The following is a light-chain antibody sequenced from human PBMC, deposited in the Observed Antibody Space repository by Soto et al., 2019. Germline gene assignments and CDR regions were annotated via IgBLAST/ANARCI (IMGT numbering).Light chain of an antibody. V-gene: IGLV2-14*01. CDR2: EVS. J-gene: IGLJ1*01. CDR3: SSYTSSSTPYV. CDR1: SSDVGGYNY. Sequence: SALTQPASVSGSPGQSITISCTGTSSDVGGYNYVSWYQQHPGKAPKLMIYEVSNRPSGVSNRFSGSKSGNTASLTISGLQAEDEPDYYCSSYTSSSTPYVFGTGTKLTVL.